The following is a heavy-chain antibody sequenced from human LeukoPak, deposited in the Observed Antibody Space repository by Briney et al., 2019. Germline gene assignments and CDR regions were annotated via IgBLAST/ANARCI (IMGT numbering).Heavy chain of an antibody. Sequence: ASVKVSCKASGYTFTSYGISWVRQAPGQGLEWMGWINPNSGGTNYAQKFQGRVTMTRDTSISTAYMELSRLRSDDTAVYYCARDGQYYDFWSGYPEVPPYGMDVWGQGTTVTVSS. D-gene: IGHD3-3*01. V-gene: IGHV1-2*02. CDR1: GYTFTSYG. J-gene: IGHJ6*02. CDR3: ARDGQYYDFWSGYPEVPPYGMDV. CDR2: INPNSGGT.